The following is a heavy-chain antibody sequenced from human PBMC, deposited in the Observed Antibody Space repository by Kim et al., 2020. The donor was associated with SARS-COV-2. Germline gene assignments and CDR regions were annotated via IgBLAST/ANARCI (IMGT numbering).Heavy chain of an antibody. J-gene: IGHJ6*02. CDR2: ISSSSSYT. CDR3: ARRERYLVLDV. D-gene: IGHD1-1*01. Sequence: GGSLRLSCAASGFTFSDYYMSWIRQAPGKGLEWVSYISSSSSYTNYADSVKGRFTISRDNAKNSLYLQMNSLRAEDTAVYYCARRERYLVLDVWGQGTTVTVSS. CDR1: GFTFSDYY. V-gene: IGHV3-11*03.